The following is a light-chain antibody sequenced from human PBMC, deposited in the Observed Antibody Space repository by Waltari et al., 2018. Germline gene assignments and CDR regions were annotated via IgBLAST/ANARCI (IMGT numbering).Light chain of an antibody. CDR1: QGVSTW. CDR3: QQANSFPLT. J-gene: IGKJ5*01. V-gene: IGKV1-12*01. Sequence: DIPMTQSPSSVSASVGDRVTITCRASQGVSTWLAWYQQKPGKAPKLLIYAASTLQTGVPSRFSGSGSGTDFTLTINTLQAEDSATYYCQQANSFPLTFGQGTRLEIK. CDR2: AAS.